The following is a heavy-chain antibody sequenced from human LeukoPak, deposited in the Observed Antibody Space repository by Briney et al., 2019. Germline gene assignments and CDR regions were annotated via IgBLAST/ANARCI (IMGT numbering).Heavy chain of an antibody. Sequence: GGSLRLSCAASGFTVSSNYMSWVRQAPGKGLEWVSVIYSGGSTYYADSVKGRFTISRDNSKNTLYLQMNSLRAEDTAVYYCARMRPYNWFDPWGQGTLVTVSP. CDR2: IYSGGST. V-gene: IGHV3-53*01. CDR3: ARMRPYNWFDP. J-gene: IGHJ5*02. CDR1: GFTVSSNY.